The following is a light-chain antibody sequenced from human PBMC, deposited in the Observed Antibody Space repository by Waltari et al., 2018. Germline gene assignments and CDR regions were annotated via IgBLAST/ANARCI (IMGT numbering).Light chain of an antibody. J-gene: IGKJ4*01. Sequence: DIVMTQSPHPLAVSLGERATINCHASQSFLYISYNNNYLAWYQQKTGQPPKLLIYWASTRESGVPDRFSGSGSGTDFTLTISILQAEDVAIYYCQQYYNTPLTFGGGTKVEI. V-gene: IGKV4-1*01. CDR2: WAS. CDR1: QSFLYISYNNNY. CDR3: QQYYNTPLT.